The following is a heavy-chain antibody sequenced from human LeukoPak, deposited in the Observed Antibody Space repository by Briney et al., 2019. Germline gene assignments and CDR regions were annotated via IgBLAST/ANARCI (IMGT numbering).Heavy chain of an antibody. Sequence: GGSLRLSCAASGFTFSDYYMSWIRKAPGKGLDWVSYISSSSSYTNYADSVKGRFTISRDNAKNSLYLQMNSLRAEDAAVYYCASVVGATGDWFDPWGQGTLVTVSS. CDR3: ASVVGATGDWFDP. J-gene: IGHJ5*02. D-gene: IGHD1-26*01. CDR2: ISSSSSYT. V-gene: IGHV3-11*03. CDR1: GFTFSDYY.